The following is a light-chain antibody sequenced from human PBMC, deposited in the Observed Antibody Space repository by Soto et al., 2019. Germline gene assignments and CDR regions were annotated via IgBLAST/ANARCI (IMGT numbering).Light chain of an antibody. J-gene: IGKJ2*01. CDR2: DAS. CDR1: QGINNY. Sequence: DVRMTQSPSSLSASVGDRVTITCQASQGINNYLNWYQQKPGKAPNLLLYDASNLETGVPFRFSGSGSGTEFTLTISSLHPEDIATYYCQQCDSLPLTFGKGTKVDIK. CDR3: QQCDSLPLT. V-gene: IGKV1-33*01.